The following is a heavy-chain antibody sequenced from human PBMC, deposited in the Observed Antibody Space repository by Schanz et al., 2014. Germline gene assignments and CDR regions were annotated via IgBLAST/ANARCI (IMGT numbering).Heavy chain of an antibody. Sequence: QVQLVQSEAEVKKPGSSVKVSCKASGGTFSSYTISWVRQAPGQGLEWMGKIIPVLNIATYAQRFQGRVSITADTSTNTAYMELSSLTSEDTAVHYCARGRGCYDYWGQGTLVTVSS. CDR2: IIPVLNIA. CDR1: GGTFSSYT. V-gene: IGHV1-69*02. CDR3: ARGRGCYDY. J-gene: IGHJ4*02. D-gene: IGHD2-21*01.